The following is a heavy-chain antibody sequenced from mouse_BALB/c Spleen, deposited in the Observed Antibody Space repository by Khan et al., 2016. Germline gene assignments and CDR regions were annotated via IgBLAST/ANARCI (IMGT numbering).Heavy chain of an antibody. V-gene: IGHV14-3*02. CDR3: ARPPPMGYDGWYFEV. CDR2: IDPANGNT. Sequence: VQLKESGAELVKPGASVKLSCTASGFNIKDTYMHWVKQRPEQGLEWIGRIDPANGNTKYDPKLQGKATITADTSSNTAYLQLSSLTSEDTAVYYGARPPPMGYDGWYFEVWGAGTTATVSS. J-gene: IGHJ1*01. CDR1: GFNIKDTY. D-gene: IGHD2-2*01.